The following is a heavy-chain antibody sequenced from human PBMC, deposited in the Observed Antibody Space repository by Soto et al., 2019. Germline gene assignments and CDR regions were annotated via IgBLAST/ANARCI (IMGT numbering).Heavy chain of an antibody. D-gene: IGHD2-15*01. Sequence: PSETLSLTCTVSGGSISSGDYYWSWIRQPPGKGLEWIGYIYYSGGTYYNPSLKSRVTISVDTSKNQFSLKLSSVTAADTAVYYCAREGANCSGGSCYDPNYFDYWGQGTLVTVSS. CDR2: IYYSGGT. CDR3: AREGANCSGGSCYDPNYFDY. CDR1: GGSISSGDYY. V-gene: IGHV4-30-4*01. J-gene: IGHJ4*02.